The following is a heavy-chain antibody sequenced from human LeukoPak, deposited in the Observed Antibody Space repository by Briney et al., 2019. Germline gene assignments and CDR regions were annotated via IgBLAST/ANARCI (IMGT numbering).Heavy chain of an antibody. CDR1: GGSISSGDYY. Sequence: SETLSLTCTVSGGSISSGDYYWSWIRQPPGKGLEWIGEITHSGSTNYNPSLKSRVTISVDTSKNQFSLKLSSVTAADTAVYYCARGDMITFGGVIVLWGQGTLVTVSS. CDR3: ARGDMITFGGVIVL. CDR2: ITHSGST. D-gene: IGHD3-16*01. J-gene: IGHJ5*02. V-gene: IGHV4-39*07.